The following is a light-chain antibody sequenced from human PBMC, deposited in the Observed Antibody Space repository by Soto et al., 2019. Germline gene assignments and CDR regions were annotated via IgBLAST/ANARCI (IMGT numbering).Light chain of an antibody. J-gene: IGLJ1*01. CDR3: CSHAGSSSPYV. CDR1: SSDVGSYSL. V-gene: IGLV2-23*01. Sequence: QSALTQPPSVSGSPGQSITISCTGTSSDVGSYSLVSWYQQHPGKAPKLMIYEGSKRPSGVSNRFSGSKSGNTASLTISGLQAEDEADYYCCSHAGSSSPYVLGTGTKVTVL. CDR2: EGS.